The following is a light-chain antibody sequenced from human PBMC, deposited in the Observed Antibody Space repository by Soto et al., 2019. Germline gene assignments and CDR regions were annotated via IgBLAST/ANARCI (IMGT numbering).Light chain of an antibody. CDR1: KEISSL. CDR3: EHAGSFPWT. J-gene: IGKJ1*01. Sequence: RVTQSPSTVSASVGDRVTITCQTSKEISSLVNWYQRKPGKPPNLLIFSASALNRGVPPRFRGSGSGTALSLSRSSLEPKDFAIYYCEHAGSFPWTFGQGTKVNIK. V-gene: IGKV1D-12*01. CDR2: SAS.